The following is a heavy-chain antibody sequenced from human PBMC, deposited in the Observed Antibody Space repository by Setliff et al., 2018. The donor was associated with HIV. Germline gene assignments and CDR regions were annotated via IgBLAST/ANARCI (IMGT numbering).Heavy chain of an antibody. CDR3: ARVPTNPDFYYYYMDV. J-gene: IGHJ6*03. V-gene: IGHV4-31*03. CDR2: IYYSGGT. CDR1: GGSISSGGYY. Sequence: SETLSLTCTVSGGSISSGGYYWSWIRQQPGKGLEWIGYIYYSGGTYYNPSLKSRVTISVDTSKNQFSLKLSSVTAADTAVYYCARVPTNPDFYYYYMDVWGKGTTVTVSS.